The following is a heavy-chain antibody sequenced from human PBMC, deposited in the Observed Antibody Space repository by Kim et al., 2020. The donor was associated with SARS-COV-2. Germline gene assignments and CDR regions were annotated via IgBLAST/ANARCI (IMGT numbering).Heavy chain of an antibody. J-gene: IGHJ6*02. Sequence: ASVKVSCKASGYSFISCYMHWVRQAPGQGLEWMGMINPSDGSTNYAQKFQGRVTMTRDTSTGTVYMELSSLRSEDTAVYYCARDSSAGLAAAGLHYYYYYGMDVWGQGTTVTVSS. CDR3: ARDSSAGLAAAGLHYYYYYGMDV. V-gene: IGHV1-46*01. D-gene: IGHD6-13*01. CDR2: INPSDGST. CDR1: GYSFISCY.